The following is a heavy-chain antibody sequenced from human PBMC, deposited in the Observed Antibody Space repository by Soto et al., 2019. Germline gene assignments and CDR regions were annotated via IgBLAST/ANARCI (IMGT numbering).Heavy chain of an antibody. V-gene: IGHV3-33*01. CDR2: IWYDGSDK. CDR1: GFTFSSYG. J-gene: IGHJ4*02. D-gene: IGHD5-12*01. Sequence: GGSLRLSCAASGFTFSSYGMHWVRQAPGKGLEWVAVIWYDGSDKYYADSVKGRFTISRDNSKNTLYLQMNSLRAEDTAVYYCARDLRGYSGYAPFDFWGQGTPVTVSS. CDR3: ARDLRGYSGYAPFDF.